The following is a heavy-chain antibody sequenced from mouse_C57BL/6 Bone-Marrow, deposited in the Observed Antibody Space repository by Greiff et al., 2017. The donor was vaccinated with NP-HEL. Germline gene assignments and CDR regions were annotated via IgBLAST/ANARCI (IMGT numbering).Heavy chain of an antibody. Sequence: QVQLQQSGAELARPGASVKMSCKASGYTFTSYTMHWVKQRPGQGLEWIGYINPGSGYTKYNQKFKDKATLTADKSSSTAYMQQSSLTSEDSAVDYGSGSGSDFDVWGQGTTVTVSS. CDR3: SGSGSDFDV. CDR2: INPGSGYT. J-gene: IGHJ1*01. CDR1: GYTFTSYT. D-gene: IGHD3-2*02. V-gene: IGHV1-4*01.